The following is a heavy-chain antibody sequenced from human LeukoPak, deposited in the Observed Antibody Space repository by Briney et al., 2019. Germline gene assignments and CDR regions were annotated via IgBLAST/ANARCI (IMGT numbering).Heavy chain of an antibody. Sequence: AGGTLSLSCAASGLTFSSYAMNWVRQAPGKGPEWVSYISSSSGTIYYADSVKGRFTISRDNAENSLYLQMNSLRAEDTAVYYCARGPGSGHYFDYWGQGTLVTVSS. CDR2: ISSSSGTI. J-gene: IGHJ4*02. CDR1: GLTFSSYA. CDR3: ARGPGSGHYFDY. D-gene: IGHD2-15*01. V-gene: IGHV3-48*04.